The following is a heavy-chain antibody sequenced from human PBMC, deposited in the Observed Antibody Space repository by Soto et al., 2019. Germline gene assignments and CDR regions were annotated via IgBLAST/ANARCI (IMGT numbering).Heavy chain of an antibody. D-gene: IGHD4-4*01. CDR2: ISSSSSYT. Sequence: GGSPRLSCAASGFTFSDYYMSWIRQAPGKGLEWVSYISSSSSYTNYADSVKGRFTISRDNAKNSLYLQMNSLRAEDTAVYYCARVGYAVTSPLYGMDVWGQGTTVTVSS. CDR1: GFTFSDYY. J-gene: IGHJ6*02. CDR3: ARVGYAVTSPLYGMDV. V-gene: IGHV3-11*06.